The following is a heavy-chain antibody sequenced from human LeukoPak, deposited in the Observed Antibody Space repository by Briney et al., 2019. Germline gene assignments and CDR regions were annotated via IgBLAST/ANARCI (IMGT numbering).Heavy chain of an antibody. CDR2: ISGSGGST. D-gene: IGHD3-16*01. CDR3: ARSRGPNTFGGVHDY. J-gene: IGHJ4*02. Sequence: PGGSLRLSCAASGFTFSTYAMSWVRQAAEKGLVWASGISGSGGSTYYADSVKGRFTIPRDNSKNTLYLQMNSLRAEVTAVYYCARSRGPNTFGGVHDYWGQGTLVTVSS. V-gene: IGHV3-23*01. CDR1: GFTFSTYA.